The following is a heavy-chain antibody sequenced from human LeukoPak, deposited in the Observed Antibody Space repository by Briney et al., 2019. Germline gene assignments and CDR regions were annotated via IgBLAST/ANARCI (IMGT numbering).Heavy chain of an antibody. CDR2: ISGSGDGT. CDR3: AKHSGSYSMDY. Sequence: GGSLRLSCAASGFTFSSYAMSWVRQAPGKGLEWVSAISGSGDGTYYADSVKGRFTISRDNSKNTLYLQMSSLRADDTAVYYCAKHSGSYSMDYWGQGTLVTVSS. D-gene: IGHD1-26*01. CDR1: GFTFSSYA. J-gene: IGHJ4*02. V-gene: IGHV3-23*01.